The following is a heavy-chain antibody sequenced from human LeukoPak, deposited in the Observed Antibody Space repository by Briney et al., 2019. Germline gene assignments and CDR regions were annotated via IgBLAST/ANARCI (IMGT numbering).Heavy chain of an antibody. J-gene: IGHJ4*02. CDR3: ARASIAAAGYYFDY. V-gene: IGHV3-66*01. Sequence: GGSLRLSCAASGFTVSTNYMSWVRQAPGKGLEWVSVMYSSGSTYYADSVKGRFTISRDNSMNTLYLQMNSLRAEDTAVYYCARASIAAAGYYFDYWGQGSLVTVSS. CDR2: MYSSGST. D-gene: IGHD6-13*01. CDR1: GFTVSTNY.